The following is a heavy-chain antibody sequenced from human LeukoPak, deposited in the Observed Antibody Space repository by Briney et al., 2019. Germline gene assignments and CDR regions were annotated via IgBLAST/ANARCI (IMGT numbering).Heavy chain of an antibody. Sequence: HSQTLSLTCAISGDSVSSNSAAWNWIRQSPSRGLEWLGRTYYRSKWYNEYAVSVKSRIIINPDTSKNEISLQLDSVTPEDTAVYYCARGNSAFHYWGQGTLVTVSS. CDR3: ARGNSAFHY. CDR1: GDSVSSNSAA. J-gene: IGHJ4*02. D-gene: IGHD5-18*01. CDR2: TYYRSKWYN. V-gene: IGHV6-1*01.